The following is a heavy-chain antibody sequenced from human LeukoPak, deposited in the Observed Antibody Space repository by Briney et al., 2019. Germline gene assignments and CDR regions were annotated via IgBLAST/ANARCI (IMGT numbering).Heavy chain of an antibody. CDR3: AKMGPIAVAVTYYFDY. D-gene: IGHD6-19*01. J-gene: IGHJ4*02. Sequence: PGGSLRLSCAASGFTFSSYWMSWVRQAPGKGLEWVANIKQDGSEKYYVDSVKGRFTISRDNAKNSLYLQMNSPRAEDTAVYYCAKMGPIAVAVTYYFDYWGQGTLVTVSS. CDR2: IKQDGSEK. CDR1: GFTFSSYW. V-gene: IGHV3-7*03.